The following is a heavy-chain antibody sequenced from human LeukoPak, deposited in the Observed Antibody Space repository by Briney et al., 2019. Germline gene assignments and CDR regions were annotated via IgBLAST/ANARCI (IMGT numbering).Heavy chain of an antibody. CDR2: IYTSGST. D-gene: IGHD6-13*01. V-gene: IGHV4-4*07. J-gene: IGHJ4*02. CDR3: ARDPVGFISHPSGYSSSY. CDR1: GGSISSYY. Sequence: SETLSLTCTVSGGSISSYYWSWIRQPAGKGLEWIGRIYTSGSTNYNPSLKSRVTMSVDTSKNQFSLKLSSVTAADTAVYYCARDPVGFISHPSGYSSSYWGQGTLVTVSS.